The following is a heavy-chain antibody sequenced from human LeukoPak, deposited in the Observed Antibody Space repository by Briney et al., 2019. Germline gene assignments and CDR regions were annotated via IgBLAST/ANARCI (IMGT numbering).Heavy chain of an antibody. D-gene: IGHD1-26*01. CDR2: TSSRSSTI. Sequence: GGSLRLSCAASGFTFSTYSMNWVRQAPGKGLEWVSYTSSRSSTIYYTDSVKGRFTISRDNAKNTLYLQMNSLRAEDTAVYYCARGTSGGYFDYWGQGTLVTVSS. V-gene: IGHV3-48*01. J-gene: IGHJ4*02. CDR1: GFTFSTYS. CDR3: ARGTSGGYFDY.